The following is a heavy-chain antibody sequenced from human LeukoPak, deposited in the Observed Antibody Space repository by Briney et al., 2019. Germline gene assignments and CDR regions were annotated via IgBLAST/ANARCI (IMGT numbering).Heavy chain of an antibody. CDR3: ARAFDY. J-gene: IGHJ4*02. Sequence: GGSLRLSRAASGFTFSSYEMNWVRQAPGKGLEWVSYISSSSNTMYYADSVKGRFTISRDNAKNSLYPQMNSLRDEDTAVYYCARAFDYWGQGTLVAVSS. CDR1: GFTFSSYE. CDR2: ISSSSNTM. V-gene: IGHV3-48*03.